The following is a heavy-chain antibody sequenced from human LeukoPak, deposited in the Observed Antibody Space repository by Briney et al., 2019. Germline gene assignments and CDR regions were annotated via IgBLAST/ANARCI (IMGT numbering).Heavy chain of an antibody. CDR2: MNPNSGNT. V-gene: IGHV1-8*03. Sequence: ASVKVSCKASGYTFTSYDINWVRQATGQGLEWMGWMNPNSGNTGYAQKFQGRVTITRNTSISTAYMELSSLRSEDTAVYYCARGRCSSTSCYTRWGYWYFDLWGRGTLVTVSS. J-gene: IGHJ2*01. CDR3: ARGRCSSTSCYTRWGYWYFDL. D-gene: IGHD2-2*02. CDR1: GYTFTSYD.